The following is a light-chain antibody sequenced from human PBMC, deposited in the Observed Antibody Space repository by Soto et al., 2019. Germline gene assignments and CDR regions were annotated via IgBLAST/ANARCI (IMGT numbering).Light chain of an antibody. Sequence: EIVLTQSPGTLSLSPGERATLSCRASQSVRSRYLAWYQQKAGQAPRLLIYGASSRATGSPDRFSGSGSGTDFTLTISRLEPGDFTMYYCQQYGSSPWTFGQGTKVEIK. CDR3: QQYGSSPWT. CDR2: GAS. CDR1: QSVRSRY. J-gene: IGKJ1*01. V-gene: IGKV3-20*01.